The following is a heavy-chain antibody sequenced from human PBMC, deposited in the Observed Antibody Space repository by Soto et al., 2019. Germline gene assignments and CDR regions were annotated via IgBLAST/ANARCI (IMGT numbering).Heavy chain of an antibody. D-gene: IGHD6-13*01. V-gene: IGHV3-23*01. Sequence: PGGSLRLSCAASGFTFSSYAMSWVRQAPGKGLEWVSTISGSGGSTYYADSVKGRFTISRDNSKNTLFLQMSSLRADDTAVYYCAKAWSPSFIAAAVTSPDYWGQGTLVTVSS. CDR3: AKAWSPSFIAAAVTSPDY. J-gene: IGHJ4*02. CDR2: ISGSGGST. CDR1: GFTFSSYA.